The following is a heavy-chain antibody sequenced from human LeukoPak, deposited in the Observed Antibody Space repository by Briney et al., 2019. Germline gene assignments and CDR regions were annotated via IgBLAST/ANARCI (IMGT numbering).Heavy chain of an antibody. Sequence: PSETLSLTCTVSGGSISSYYWSWIRQPPGKGLEWIGYIYYSGSTNYNPSLKSRVTISVDTSKNQFSLKLSSVTAADTAVYYCARVAPAVVVPAAAMWFDPWGQGTLVTVSS. D-gene: IGHD2-2*01. J-gene: IGHJ5*02. CDR2: IYYSGST. CDR3: ARVAPAVVVPAAAMWFDP. CDR1: GGSISSYY. V-gene: IGHV4-59*01.